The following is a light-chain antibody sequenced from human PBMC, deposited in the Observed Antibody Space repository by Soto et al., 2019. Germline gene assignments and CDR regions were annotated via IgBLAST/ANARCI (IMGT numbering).Light chain of an antibody. J-gene: IGKJ5*01. CDR1: QSISSY. CDR3: QQRYSAPIT. CDR2: AAS. V-gene: IGKV1-39*01. Sequence: DIQMSPSPSSLSASVVDRVTITCRASQSISSYSNWYQQKPGKAPKLVIFAASSLQSGVPSRFSGSGSGTNCTLTISSLKKEDGPAHDGQQRYSAPITFGQGTRLEIK.